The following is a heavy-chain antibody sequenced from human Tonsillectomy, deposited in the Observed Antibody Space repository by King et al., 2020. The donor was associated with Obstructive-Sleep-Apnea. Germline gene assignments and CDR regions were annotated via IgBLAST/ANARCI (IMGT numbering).Heavy chain of an antibody. D-gene: IGHD6-13*01. CDR1: GFTFSSYN. CDR3: ATALAAAAPFDS. V-gene: IGHV3-21*06. Sequence: VQLVESGGGLVKPGGSLRLSCAASGFTFSSYNMNWVRQAPGKGLEWVSSISSSSGYIYYTDSEKGRFSISRDNAKNSLYLQMNSLRVEDSAVYYCATALAAAAPFDSWGQGTLVTVSS. CDR2: ISSSSGYI. J-gene: IGHJ4*02.